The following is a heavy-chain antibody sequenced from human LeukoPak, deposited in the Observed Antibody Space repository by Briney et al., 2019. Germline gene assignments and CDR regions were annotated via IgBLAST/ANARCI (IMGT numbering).Heavy chain of an antibody. CDR2: INPNICGI. Sequence: ASVKVSCKASGYTLTGYYMHWVRPAPGEGLEWMGWINPNICGINDAQKFQGRLNMTRETSISTVYIELSRLRCEDTAVYYCARSFGHGSEKSEIHYWGEGALVTVSS. CDR1: GYTLTGYY. J-gene: IGHJ4*02. D-gene: IGHD3-10*01. CDR3: ARSFGHGSEKSEIHY. V-gene: IGHV1-2*02.